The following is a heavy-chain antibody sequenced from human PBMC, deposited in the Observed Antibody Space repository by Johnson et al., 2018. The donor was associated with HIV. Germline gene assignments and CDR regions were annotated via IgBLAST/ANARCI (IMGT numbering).Heavy chain of an antibody. J-gene: IGHJ3*02. D-gene: IGHD2-21*01. CDR2: MSYDGSKK. CDR3: AKGLYYGGSGDYAFDM. V-gene: IGHV3-30*18. CDR1: GFTFRAYG. Sequence: VQLVESGGGVVQPGTSLRLSCAASGFTFRAYGMHWVRQAPGKGLEWLTLMSYDGSKKYYAASVKGRFTISRDNSKNTVYLQMSGLRVEDTAVYYCAKGLYYGGSGDYAFDMWGQGTMVTVSS.